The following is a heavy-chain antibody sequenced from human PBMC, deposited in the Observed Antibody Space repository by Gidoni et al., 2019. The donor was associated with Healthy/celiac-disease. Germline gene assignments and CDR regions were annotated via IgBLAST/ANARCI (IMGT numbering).Heavy chain of an antibody. CDR1: GFTFSSYD. Sequence: EVQLVESGGGLVQPGGSLSLSCAASGFTFSSYDMHGVRQATGKGLGWVSAIGTAGDPYYPGSVKGRFTISRENAKNSLYLQMNSLRAGDTAVYYCARAGDGYNSINWYFDLWGRGTLVTVSS. D-gene: IGHD5-12*01. CDR2: IGTAGDP. V-gene: IGHV3-13*05. CDR3: ARAGDGYNSINWYFDL. J-gene: IGHJ2*01.